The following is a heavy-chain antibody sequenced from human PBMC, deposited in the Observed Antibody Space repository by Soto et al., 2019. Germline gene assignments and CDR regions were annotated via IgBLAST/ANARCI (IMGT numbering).Heavy chain of an antibody. CDR2: IFYNGGT. CDR1: GGSVNSGGYY. J-gene: IGHJ4*02. V-gene: IGHV4-61*03. Sequence: LXLTCTVSGGSVNSGGYYWILILQPPGKGLEWIGFIFYNGGTSYNPSLGSRVTISADTSKTLFSLNLNFVTAADTAVYYCARGDHGPRRFYFDTWGQGTLVTVSS. D-gene: IGHD2-8*01. CDR3: ARGDHGPRRFYFDT.